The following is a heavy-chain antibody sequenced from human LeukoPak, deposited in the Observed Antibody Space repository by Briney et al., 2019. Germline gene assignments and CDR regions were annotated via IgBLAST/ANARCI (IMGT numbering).Heavy chain of an antibody. J-gene: IGHJ4*02. CDR1: GFTFSSYS. Sequence: GGSLRLSCATSGFTFSSYSMNWVRQAPGKGLEWVSSISSSSSYIYYADSVKGRFTISRDNAKNSLYLQMNSLRAEDTAVYYCARKDGYNPFDYWGQGTLVTVSS. CDR3: ARKDGYNPFDY. CDR2: ISSSSSYI. D-gene: IGHD5-24*01. V-gene: IGHV3-21*01.